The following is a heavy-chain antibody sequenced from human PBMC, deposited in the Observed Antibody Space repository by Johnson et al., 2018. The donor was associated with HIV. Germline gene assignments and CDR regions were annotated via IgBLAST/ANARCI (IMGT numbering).Heavy chain of an antibody. D-gene: IGHD6-13*01. CDR2: ISYDGSNK. CDR3: AREIIAAADDI. CDR1: GFTFSDYA. J-gene: IGHJ3*02. V-gene: IGHV3-30*04. Sequence: QVQLVESGGNVVQPGRSLRLSCAASGFTFSDYAMHWVRQAPGKGLEWVAVISYDGSNKYYTDSVKGRFTISRDNAKNSLYLQMNSLRAEDTAVYYCAREIIAAADDIWGQGTMVTVSS.